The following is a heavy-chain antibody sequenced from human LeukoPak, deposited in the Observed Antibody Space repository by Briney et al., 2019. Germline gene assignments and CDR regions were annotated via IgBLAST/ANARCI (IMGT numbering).Heavy chain of an antibody. CDR2: INSDGSIT. CDR1: GFTFSSCE. J-gene: IGHJ5*02. CDR3: TRDPRTRGVYNWFDP. D-gene: IGHD2-8*01. V-gene: IGHV3-74*01. Sequence: GGSLRLSCAASGFTFSSCEMNWVRQAPGKGLEWVARINSDGSITNYADSVKGRFTISRDNAKNTLYLQMNSLRAEDTAVYYCTRDPRTRGVYNWFDPWGQGTLVTVSS.